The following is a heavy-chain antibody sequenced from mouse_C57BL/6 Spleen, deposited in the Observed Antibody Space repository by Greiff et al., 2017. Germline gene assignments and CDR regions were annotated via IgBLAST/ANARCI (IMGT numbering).Heavy chain of an antibody. CDR1: GYTFTDYY. CDR2: INPNNGGT. V-gene: IGHV1-26*01. Sequence: VQLQQSGPELVKPGASVKISCTASGYTFTDYYMNWVKQSHGKSLEWIGDINPNNGGTSYNQKFKGKATLTVDTSSTTAYMELRSLTSEDSAVYYCARARGVYDYDYAMDYWGQGTSVTVSS. CDR3: ARARGVYDYDYAMDY. J-gene: IGHJ4*01. D-gene: IGHD2-4*01.